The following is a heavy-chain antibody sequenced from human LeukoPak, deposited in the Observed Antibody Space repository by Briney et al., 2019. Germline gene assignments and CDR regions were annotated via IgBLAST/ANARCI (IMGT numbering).Heavy chain of an antibody. CDR3: ARFPDYSESYYYGMDV. CDR1: GGSISSYY. J-gene: IGHJ6*02. Sequence: SETLSLTCTVSGGSISSYYWSWIRQPPGKGLEWIGYIYYSGSTNYNPSLKSRVTISVDTSKNQCSRKLSSVTAADTAVYYCARFPDYSESYYYGMDVWGQGTTVTVSS. CDR2: IYYSGST. V-gene: IGHV4-59*01. D-gene: IGHD4-11*01.